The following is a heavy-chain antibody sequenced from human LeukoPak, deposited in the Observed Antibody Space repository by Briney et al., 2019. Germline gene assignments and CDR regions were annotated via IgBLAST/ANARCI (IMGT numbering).Heavy chain of an antibody. CDR1: GYSFTSYW. CDR3: ARRQAVATLGEFDY. CDR2: IYPGDSNT. V-gene: IGHV5-51*01. D-gene: IGHD5-12*01. Sequence: GESLKISCKGSGYSFTSYWIGWVSQLPGKGQEWRGIIYPGDSNTRYSPSFQGQVTISADKSISTAYLQWSSLKASDTAMYYCARRQAVATLGEFDYWGQGTLVTVSS. J-gene: IGHJ4*02.